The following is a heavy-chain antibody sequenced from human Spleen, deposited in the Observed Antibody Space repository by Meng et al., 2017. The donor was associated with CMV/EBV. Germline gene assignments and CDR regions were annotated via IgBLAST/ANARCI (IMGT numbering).Heavy chain of an antibody. D-gene: IGHD4/OR15-4a*01. V-gene: IGHV3-13*01. J-gene: IGHJ6*02. CDR1: GFTFRTHE. CDR3: ARGPPSLTTYYYYGMDV. Sequence: GESLKISCSASGFTFRTHEMHWMRQVVGKGLEWVSGIGTSGDTFYSGSVRGRFTISRENGPNSVYLQMNSLRAEDTAVYYCARGPPSLTTYYYYGMDVWGQGTTVTVSS. CDR2: IGTSGDT.